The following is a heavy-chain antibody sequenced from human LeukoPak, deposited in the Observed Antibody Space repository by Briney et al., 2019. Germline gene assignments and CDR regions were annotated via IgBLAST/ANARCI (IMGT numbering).Heavy chain of an antibody. V-gene: IGHV4-4*07. Sequence: SETLSPTCTVSGGSISGYYWSWIRQPAGKGLEWIGRVFTSGSTNYNPSVKSRVTISIDKSKNEFYLNLNSVTATDTALYYCARERATVTTELDCWGQGILVTVSS. D-gene: IGHD4-17*01. CDR1: GGSISGYY. CDR2: VFTSGST. CDR3: ARERATVTTELDC. J-gene: IGHJ4*02.